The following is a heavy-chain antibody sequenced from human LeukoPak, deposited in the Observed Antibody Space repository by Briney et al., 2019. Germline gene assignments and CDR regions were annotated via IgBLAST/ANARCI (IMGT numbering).Heavy chain of an antibody. D-gene: IGHD6-19*01. J-gene: IGHJ4*02. Sequence: GGSLRLSCAASGFTVSRNYMTWVRQAPGKGPEWVSLIYSGGGTQYADSVKGQFTISRDNAKNSLYLQMNSLRAEDAAVYYCARAFRIAVAGRLEVGYWGQGTLVTVSS. CDR1: GFTVSRNY. CDR3: ARAFRIAVAGRLEVGY. V-gene: IGHV3-66*01. CDR2: IYSGGGT.